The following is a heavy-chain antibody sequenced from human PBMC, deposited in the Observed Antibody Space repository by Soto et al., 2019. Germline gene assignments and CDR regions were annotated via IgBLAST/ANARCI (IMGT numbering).Heavy chain of an antibody. J-gene: IGHJ4*02. CDR3: ARFHTPNWNFDY. D-gene: IGHD1-20*01. CDR1: GGSISSGGYY. CDR2: IYYSGST. Sequence: SETLSLTCTVSGGSISSGGYYWSWIRQHPGKGLEWIGYIYYSGSTYYNPSLKSRVTISVDTSKNQFSLKLSSVTAADTAVYYCARFHTPNWNFDYWGQGTLVTVSS. V-gene: IGHV4-31*03.